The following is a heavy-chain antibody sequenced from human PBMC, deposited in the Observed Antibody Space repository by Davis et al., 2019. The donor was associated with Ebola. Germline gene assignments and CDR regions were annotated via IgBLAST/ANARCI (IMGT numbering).Heavy chain of an antibody. V-gene: IGHV3-23*01. CDR1: GFNFSHYA. Sequence: PGGSLRLSCVGSGFNFSHYAMGWVRQIPGRGLECVSVISNLARQTYYSDSVQGRFIISRDNSNNLVSLQMNNLRVDDTAIYYCSDPLSSIWGQGTTVTVS. CDR2: ISNLARQT. CDR3: SDPLSSI. J-gene: IGHJ6*02. D-gene: IGHD2/OR15-2a*01.